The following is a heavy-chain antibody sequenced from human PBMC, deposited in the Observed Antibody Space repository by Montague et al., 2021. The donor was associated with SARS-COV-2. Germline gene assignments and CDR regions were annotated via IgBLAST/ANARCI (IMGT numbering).Heavy chain of an antibody. CDR3: ARQGELGVGQYYYYGMDV. D-gene: IGHD3-10*01. CDR2: IYPGDSDT. V-gene: IGHV5-51*01. Sequence: QSVAEVKKPGESLKISCKGSGYSFTSYWIGWVRQMPGKGLEWMGIIYPGDSDTRYSPSFQGQVTISANKSISTAYLQWSSLKASDTAMYYCARQGELGVGQYYYYGMDVWGQGTTVTVSS. CDR1: GYSFTSYW. J-gene: IGHJ6*02.